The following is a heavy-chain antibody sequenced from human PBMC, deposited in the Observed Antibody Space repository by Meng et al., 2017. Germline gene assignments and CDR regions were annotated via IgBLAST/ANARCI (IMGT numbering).Heavy chain of an antibody. J-gene: IGHJ4*02. CDR3: ARDAGTVRGVISPDY. CDR2: INPNSGGT. V-gene: IGHV1-2*02. Sequence: ASVKVSCKASGYTFTGYYMHWVRQAPGQGLEWMGWINPNSGGTNYAQKFQGRVTMTRDTSISTAYMELSRLRSDDTAVYYCARDAGTVRGVISPDYWGQGTLVTVSS. D-gene: IGHD3-10*01. CDR1: GYTFTGYY.